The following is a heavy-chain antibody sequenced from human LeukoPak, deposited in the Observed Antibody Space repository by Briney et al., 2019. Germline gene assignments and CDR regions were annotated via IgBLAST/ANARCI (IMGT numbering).Heavy chain of an antibody. V-gene: IGHV4-59*01. CDR3: ARGVPFFGFLESAFNSGYYYYYGMDV. J-gene: IGHJ6*02. CDR1: GGSISSYY. D-gene: IGHD3-3*01. Sequence: SETLSLTCTVSGGSISSYYWSWIRQPPGKGLGWIGYIYYSGSTNYNPSLKSRVTISVDTSKNQFSLKLSSVTAADTAVYYCARGVPFFGFLESAFNSGYYYYYGMDVWGQGTTVTVSS. CDR2: IYYSGST.